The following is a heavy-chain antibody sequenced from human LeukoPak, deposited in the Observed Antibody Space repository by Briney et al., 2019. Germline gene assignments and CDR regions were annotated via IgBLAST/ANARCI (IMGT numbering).Heavy chain of an antibody. CDR1: GFTFSSYW. CDR2: IQQHGSET. J-gene: IGHJ1*01. CDR3: ATYSSSNAREFQY. D-gene: IGHD2-2*01. Sequence: GGSLRLSCEASGFTFSSYWMSWVRQAPGKGLEWVANIQQHGSETYYVDSVKGRFTISRDNAKNSLYLQMNSLRAEDTAVYYCATYSSSNAREFQYWGQGTLVTVSS. V-gene: IGHV3-7*01.